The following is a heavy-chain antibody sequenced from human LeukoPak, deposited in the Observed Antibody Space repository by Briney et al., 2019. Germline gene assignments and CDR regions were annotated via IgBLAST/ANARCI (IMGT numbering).Heavy chain of an antibody. CDR2: IYSGGST. Sequence: PGGSLRLSCAASGFTVSSNYMSWVRQAPGKGLEWVSVIYSGGSTYYADSVKDRFTISRDNSKNTLYLQMNSLRAEDTAVYYCASTQLWSALDYYGMDVWGQGTTVTVSS. D-gene: IGHD5-18*01. V-gene: IGHV3-53*01. J-gene: IGHJ6*02. CDR1: GFTVSSNY. CDR3: ASTQLWSALDYYGMDV.